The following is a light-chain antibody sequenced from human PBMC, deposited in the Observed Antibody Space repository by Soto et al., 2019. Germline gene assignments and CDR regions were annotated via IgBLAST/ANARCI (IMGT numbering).Light chain of an antibody. J-gene: IGKJ1*01. Sequence: ESVLTQSPGTLSLSPGERATLSCRASQSVSSSFLAWYQLKPGQAPRLLIYGASSRATGIPDRFSGSGSGTDFTLTISRLEPEDFAVYSCQQYDSSPWTFGQGTKVESK. CDR1: QSVSSSF. CDR2: GAS. V-gene: IGKV3-20*01. CDR3: QQYDSSPWT.